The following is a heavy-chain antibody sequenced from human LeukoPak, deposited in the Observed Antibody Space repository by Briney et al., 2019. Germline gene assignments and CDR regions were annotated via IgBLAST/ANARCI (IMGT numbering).Heavy chain of an antibody. V-gene: IGHV3-23*01. CDR3: AKEDEVVPAAMVH. CDR2: ISGSGGST. D-gene: IGHD2-2*01. CDR1: GFTFRSYA. Sequence: GGSLRLSCAAYGFTFRSYAMSWVRQTPGKGLEWVSTISGSGGSTYYADSVKGRFTTSRDNSKNTLYLQMNSLRAEDTAVYYCAKEDEVVPAAMVHWGQGTLVTVSS. J-gene: IGHJ4*02.